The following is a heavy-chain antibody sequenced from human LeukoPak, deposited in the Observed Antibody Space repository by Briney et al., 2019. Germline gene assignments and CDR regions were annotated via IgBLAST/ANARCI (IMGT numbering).Heavy chain of an antibody. CDR3: AATQYDFWSGYPNWFDP. J-gene: IGHJ5*02. Sequence: GASVKVSCKASGYTFTSYGISWVRQAPGQGLEWMGWISAYNGNINYAQKLQGRVTMTTDTSTSTAYMELRSLRSDDTAVYYCAATQYDFWSGYPNWFDPWGQGTPVTVSS. D-gene: IGHD3-3*01. V-gene: IGHV1-18*01. CDR2: ISAYNGNI. CDR1: GYTFTSYG.